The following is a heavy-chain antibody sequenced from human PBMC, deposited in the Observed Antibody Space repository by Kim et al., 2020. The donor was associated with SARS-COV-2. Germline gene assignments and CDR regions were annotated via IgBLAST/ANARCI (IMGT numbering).Heavy chain of an antibody. CDR3: ARDYYNSGGYYSFGGYYGMDV. CDR1: GGSFSNYQ. CDR2: ISHSGTT. D-gene: IGHD3-10*01. J-gene: IGHJ6*02. V-gene: IGHV4-34*01. Sequence: SETLSLTCDVSGGSFSNYQWTWIRQPPGKGLHWIGQISHSGTTEYSPSLKSRVAISLDTSKNRFSLKLSSVTAADTAVYYCARDYYNSGGYYSFGGYYGMDVWGQGTTVIVS.